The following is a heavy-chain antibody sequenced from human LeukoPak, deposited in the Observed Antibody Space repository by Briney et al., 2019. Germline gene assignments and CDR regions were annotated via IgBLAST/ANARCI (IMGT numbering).Heavy chain of an antibody. Sequence: GGSLRLSCGTSGLPFSSYSMNWVRQAPGKGLEWVSYISGTSNTIYYADSVKGRFTISRDNSKNTLYLQMNSLRAEDTAVYYCAKAPRDGYNLVFDYWGQGTLVTVSS. CDR2: ISGTSNTI. D-gene: IGHD5-24*01. CDR3: AKAPRDGYNLVFDY. V-gene: IGHV3-48*01. CDR1: GLPFSSYS. J-gene: IGHJ4*02.